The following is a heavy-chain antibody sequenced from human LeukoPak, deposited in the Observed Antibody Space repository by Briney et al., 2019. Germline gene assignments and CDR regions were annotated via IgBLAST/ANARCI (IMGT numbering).Heavy chain of an antibody. V-gene: IGHV1-8*01. Sequence: GASVKVSCKASGYTFTSYDINWVRQATGQGLEWMGWMNPNSGNTGYAQKFQGRVTMTRNTSISTAYMELSSLRSEDTAVYYCASSLGVVVPAAMLRRYYGMDVWGQGTTVTVSS. CDR3: ASSLGVVVPAAMLRRYYGMDV. CDR2: MNPNSGNT. J-gene: IGHJ6*02. D-gene: IGHD2-2*01. CDR1: GYTFTSYD.